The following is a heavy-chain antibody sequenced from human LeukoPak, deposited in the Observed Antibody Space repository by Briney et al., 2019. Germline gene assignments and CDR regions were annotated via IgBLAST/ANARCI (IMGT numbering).Heavy chain of an antibody. J-gene: IGHJ5*02. CDR2: IKQDGSEK. CDR3: ARDSIAVAGLPADWFDP. Sequence: GGSLRLSCAASGFTFSSYWMSWVRQAPGKGLEWVANIKQDGSEKYYVDSVKGRFTISRDNAKNSLYLQMNSLRAEDTAVYYCARDSIAVAGLPADWFDPWGQGTLVTVSS. V-gene: IGHV3-7*01. D-gene: IGHD6-19*01. CDR1: GFTFSSYW.